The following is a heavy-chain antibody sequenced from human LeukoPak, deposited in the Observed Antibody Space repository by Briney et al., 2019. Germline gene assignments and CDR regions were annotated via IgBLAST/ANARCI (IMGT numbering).Heavy chain of an antibody. CDR2: IIPIFGTA. V-gene: IGHV1-69*01. J-gene: IGHJ4*02. CDR3: AKSHSSGWYYYFDY. Sequence: SVKVSCKASGGTFSSYAISWVRQAPGQGLEWMGGIIPIFGTANYAQKFQGRVTITADESTSTAYMELGSLRSEDTAVYYCAKSHSSGWYYYFDYWGQGTLVTVSS. CDR1: GGTFSSYA. D-gene: IGHD6-19*01.